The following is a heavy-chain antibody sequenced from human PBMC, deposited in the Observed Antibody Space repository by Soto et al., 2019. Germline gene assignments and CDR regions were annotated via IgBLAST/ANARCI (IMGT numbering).Heavy chain of an antibody. J-gene: IGHJ4*02. CDR2: INPSGGST. D-gene: IGHD1-26*01. CDR3: AREAGYSGYVDY. V-gene: IGHV1-46*01. CDR1: GYTFTSYY. Sequence: ASVKVSCKASGYTFTSYYMHWVRQAPGQGLEWMGIINPSGGSTRYAQKFQGRVTITADKSTSTAYMELSSLRSEDTAVYYCAREAGYSGYVDYWGQGTLVTVSS.